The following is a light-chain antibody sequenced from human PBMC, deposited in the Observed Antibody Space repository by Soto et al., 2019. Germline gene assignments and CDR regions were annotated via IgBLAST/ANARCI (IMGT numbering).Light chain of an antibody. CDR1: QSVSISY. J-gene: IGKJ5*01. Sequence: EIGLTQSPVTLSLSPWERATLSCRASQSVSISYLAWYQQTPGQAPRFRIYGASSRPTGIPDRFSGSGSGTDFTLTISRMEPEDFAVYYCQQYGSSSTFGQGTRLEI. CDR3: QQYGSSST. CDR2: GAS. V-gene: IGKV3-20*01.